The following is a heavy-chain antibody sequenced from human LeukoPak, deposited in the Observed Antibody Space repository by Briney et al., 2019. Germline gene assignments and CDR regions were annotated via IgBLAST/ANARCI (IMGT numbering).Heavy chain of an antibody. CDR1: GGSIRSYY. Sequence: KPSETLSLTCNVSGGSIRSYYWSWIRQPPGKGLEWIGYIYYSGSTNSNPSLKSRVTISVDTSKNQFSLKVSSVTAADTAVYYCARALTPGYCSGGTCSYFDYWGQGTLVTVSS. D-gene: IGHD2-15*01. CDR3: ARALTPGYCSGGTCSYFDY. J-gene: IGHJ4*02. V-gene: IGHV4-59*01. CDR2: IYYSGST.